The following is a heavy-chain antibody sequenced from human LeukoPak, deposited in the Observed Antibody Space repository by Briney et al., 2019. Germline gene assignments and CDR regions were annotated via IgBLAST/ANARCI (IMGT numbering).Heavy chain of an antibody. D-gene: IGHD4-17*01. CDR2: IIPIFGMA. CDR1: GGTFSRYV. J-gene: IGHJ4*02. V-gene: IGHV1-69*13. Sequence: SVKVSCKASGGTFSRYVITWVRQAPGQGLEWMGGIIPIFGMANYAQKFQDRVTITADESTSTAYLELSSLRSEDTAVYYCARGLTTDYGDYSYFDYWGQGTLVTVSS. CDR3: ARGLTTDYGDYSYFDY.